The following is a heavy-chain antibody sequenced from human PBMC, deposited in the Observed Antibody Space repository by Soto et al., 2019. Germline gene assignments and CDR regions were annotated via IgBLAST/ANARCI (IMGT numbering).Heavy chain of an antibody. D-gene: IGHD6-13*01. V-gene: IGHV1-69*02. J-gene: IGHJ4*02. Sequence: GASXKVYCKTSGGTFSSYTLSCVRQAPGQGLEWMGRIIPILGIANYAQKFQGRVTITADKSTSTAYMELSSLRSEDTAVYYCARVQRQLDYWGQGTLVTVSS. CDR2: IIPILGIA. CDR1: GGTFSSYT. CDR3: ARVQRQLDY.